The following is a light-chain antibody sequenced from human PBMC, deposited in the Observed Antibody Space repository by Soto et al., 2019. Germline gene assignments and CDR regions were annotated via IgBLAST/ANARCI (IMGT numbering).Light chain of an antibody. V-gene: IGLV2-14*01. Sequence: QSALTQPASVSGSPGQSITISCTGTSSDVGCYKYVSWYQQHPDKAPKLIIFEVSNRPSGISSRFSGSKSGNTASLTISGLQAEDEDDYYCASYTSSSTSVIFGRGTKLTVL. CDR1: SSDVGCYKY. J-gene: IGLJ2*01. CDR2: EVS. CDR3: ASYTSSSTSVI.